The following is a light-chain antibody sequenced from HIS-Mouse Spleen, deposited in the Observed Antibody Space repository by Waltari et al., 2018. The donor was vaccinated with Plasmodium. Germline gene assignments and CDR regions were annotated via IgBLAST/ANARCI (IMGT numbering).Light chain of an antibody. CDR3: QQYNNWSFT. J-gene: IGKJ3*01. V-gene: IGKV3-15*01. CDR2: GAS. CDR1: QSVSSN. Sequence: EIVMTQSPATLSVSPGERATLSCSASQSVSSNLAWYQQEPGQAPRLLIYGASTRATGIPARVSGSGSGTEFTLTISSLQSEDFAVYYCQQYNNWSFTFGPGTKVDIK.